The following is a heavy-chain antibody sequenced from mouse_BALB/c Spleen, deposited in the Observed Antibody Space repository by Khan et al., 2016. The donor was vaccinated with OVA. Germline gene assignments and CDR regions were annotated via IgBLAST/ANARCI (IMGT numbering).Heavy chain of an antibody. CDR1: GYSITSGYG. J-gene: IGHJ2*01. Sequence: EVQLQESGPGLVKPSQSLSLTCTVTGYSITSGYGWKWIRQFPGNKLEWMGYISYSGSTNYNQSLKRRISITRDTSKNQFFLQLNSVTTEDTATYYCDRTARIKYWGQGTTLTVSS. D-gene: IGHD1-2*01. V-gene: IGHV3-2*02. CDR3: DRTARIKY. CDR2: ISYSGST.